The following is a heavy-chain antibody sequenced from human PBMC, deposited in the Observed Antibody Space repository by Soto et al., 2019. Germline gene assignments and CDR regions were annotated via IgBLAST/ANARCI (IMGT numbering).Heavy chain of an antibody. Sequence: GGSLRLSCAIAGFSVSSNYLSWVRQAPGKGLEWVSVHYNGGSTYYADSVQGRFTISRDKSNNTLYLQMRRVRAEDTAVYFCARHRHPRGTVGATSPLDPWGQGTQVTVSS. D-gene: IGHD1-26*01. CDR1: GFSVSSNY. CDR3: ARHRHPRGTVGATSPLDP. V-gene: IGHV3-53*01. CDR2: HYNGGST. J-gene: IGHJ5*02.